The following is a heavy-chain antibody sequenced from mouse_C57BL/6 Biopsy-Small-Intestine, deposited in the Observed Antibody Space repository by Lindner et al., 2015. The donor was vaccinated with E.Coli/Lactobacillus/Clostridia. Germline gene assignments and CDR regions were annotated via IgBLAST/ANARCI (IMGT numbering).Heavy chain of an antibody. V-gene: IGHV1-14*01. CDR1: VYTFTSYV. Sequence: VQLQESGPELVKPGASVKMSCKASVYTFTSYVMHWVKQKPGQGLEWIGYINPYNDGTKYIEKFKGKATLTSDKSSRTAYMELSSLTSEDSAVYYCAYGDEYYFDYWGQGTTLTVSS. CDR3: AYGDEYYFDY. CDR2: INPYNDGT. J-gene: IGHJ2*01. D-gene: IGHD2-13*01.